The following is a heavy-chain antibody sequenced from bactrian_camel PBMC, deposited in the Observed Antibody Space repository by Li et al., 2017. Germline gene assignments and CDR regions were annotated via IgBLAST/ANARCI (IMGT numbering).Heavy chain of an antibody. Sequence: HVQLVESGGGSVQAGGSLRLSCAAGGYTYSIACMGWFRRAPGKEREGVAAIGSDGSTAYADSVKGRFTISRDNAKNTLYLQLNSLTTEDTAMYYCTKDVDTGVYYRGFDAMDYWGLGTQVTVS. D-gene: IGHD2*01. J-gene: IGHJ7*01. V-gene: IGHV3S53*01. CDR1: GYTYSIAC. CDR2: IGSDGST.